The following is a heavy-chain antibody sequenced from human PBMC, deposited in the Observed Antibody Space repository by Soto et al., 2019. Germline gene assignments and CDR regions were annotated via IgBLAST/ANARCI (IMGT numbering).Heavy chain of an antibody. CDR2: IGYDGRNE. CDR1: GFIFSSYG. Sequence: GGSLRLSCAASGFIFSSYGMHWVRQAPGKGLEWVAGIGYDGRNEFYADSVKGRFTISRDNSKNMLFVQMKSLRVEDTALYFCARYNSGTLSYDFWGQGTLVTVSS. V-gene: IGHV3-33*01. J-gene: IGHJ4*02. D-gene: IGHD1-26*01. CDR3: ARYNSGTLSYDF.